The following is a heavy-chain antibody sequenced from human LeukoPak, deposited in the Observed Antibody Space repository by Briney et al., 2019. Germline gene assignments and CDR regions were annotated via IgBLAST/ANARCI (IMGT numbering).Heavy chain of an antibody. CDR3: ARNNWSIDYGIAV. V-gene: IGHV4-59*08. CDR1: GGSISSYY. J-gene: IGHJ6*02. D-gene: IGHD1-20*01. CDR2: SDDRGNT. Sequence: SETLSLTCIVSGGSISSYYWSWIRKPPGKGLEWCGYSDDRGNTNYNPSLKSRVTISVDTSKSQVSLNLRSVTAADTAVYYCARNNWSIDYGIAVWGQGTTVIVSS.